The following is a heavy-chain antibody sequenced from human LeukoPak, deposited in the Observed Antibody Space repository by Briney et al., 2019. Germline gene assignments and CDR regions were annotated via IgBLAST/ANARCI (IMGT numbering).Heavy chain of an antibody. CDR3: ARDGASYPLYYFDY. V-gene: IGHV3-7*01. J-gene: IGHJ4*02. Sequence: GGSLRLSCAASGFTFSTYWMSWVRQAPGKGLEWVANINQDGSEKYYVDSVKGRFTISRDNSKNTLYLQMNSLRAEDTAVYYCARDGASYPLYYFDYWGQGTLVTVSS. CDR2: INQDGSEK. CDR1: GFTFSTYW. D-gene: IGHD1-26*01.